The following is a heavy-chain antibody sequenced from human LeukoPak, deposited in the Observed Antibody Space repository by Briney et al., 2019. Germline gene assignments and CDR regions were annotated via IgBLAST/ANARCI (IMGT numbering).Heavy chain of an antibody. CDR3: ARGGPIGWELPPLDY. Sequence: ASVKVSCKASGYTFTGYYMHWVRQAPGQGLEWMGWINPNSGGTNYAQKFQGWVTMTRDTSISTAYMELSRLRSDDTAVYYCARGGPIGWELPPLDYWGQGTLVTVSS. CDR1: GYTFTGYY. D-gene: IGHD1-26*01. CDR2: INPNSGGT. J-gene: IGHJ4*02. V-gene: IGHV1-2*04.